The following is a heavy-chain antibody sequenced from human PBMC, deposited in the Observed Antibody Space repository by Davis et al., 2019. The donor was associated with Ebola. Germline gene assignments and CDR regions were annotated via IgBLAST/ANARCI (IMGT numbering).Heavy chain of an antibody. D-gene: IGHD3-3*01. Sequence: ASVKVSCKASGYTFSIFGLSWVRQAPGEGLEWMGWINPYNGNTDYAQNFQGRLTVTTDTSTSTAYMELRSLRSDDTAVYYCARVRFTEGIDVWGQGTTVTVSS. CDR2: INPYNGNT. J-gene: IGHJ6*02. CDR1: GYTFSIFG. CDR3: ARVRFTEGIDV. V-gene: IGHV1-18*01.